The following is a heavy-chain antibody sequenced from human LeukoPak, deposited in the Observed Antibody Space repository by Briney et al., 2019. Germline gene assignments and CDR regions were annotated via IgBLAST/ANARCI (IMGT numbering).Heavy chain of an antibody. CDR2: IIPIFGTA. Sequence: SVKVSCKASGGTFSSYAISWVRQAPGQGLEWMGGIIPIFGTANYAQKFQGRVTITADETTSTAYMELSSLRSEDTAVYYCAIGDTAMATNYWGQGTLVTVSS. CDR3: AIGDTAMATNY. D-gene: IGHD5-18*01. CDR1: GGTFSSYA. J-gene: IGHJ4*02. V-gene: IGHV1-69*13.